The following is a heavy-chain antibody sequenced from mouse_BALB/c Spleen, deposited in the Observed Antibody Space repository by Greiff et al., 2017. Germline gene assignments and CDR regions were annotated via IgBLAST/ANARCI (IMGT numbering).Heavy chain of an antibody. CDR2: IRNKANGYTT. Sequence: EVQVVESGGGLVQPGGSLRLSCATSGFTFTDDYMSWVRQPPGKALEWLGFIRNKANGYTTEYSASVQGRFTISRDNSQIILYLQMNTMRAEDSATEYCARNYGYYFDYWGQGTTLTVSS. D-gene: IGHD1-2*01. J-gene: IGHJ2*01. V-gene: IGHV7-3*02. CDR3: ARNYGYYFDY. CDR1: GFTFTDDY.